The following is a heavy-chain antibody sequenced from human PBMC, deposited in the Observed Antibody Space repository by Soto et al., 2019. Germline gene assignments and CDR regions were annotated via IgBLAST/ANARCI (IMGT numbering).Heavy chain of an antibody. V-gene: IGHV3-23*01. Sequence: EVQLLESGGGLVQPGGSLRLSCAASGFTFSSYAMSWVRQAPGKGLEWVSAISGSGGSTYYADSVKGRFTISRDNSKNTLYLQMNSLRAEDTAVYYCAKDADVEWLPTTRHWYFDLWGRGTLVTVSS. CDR1: GFTFSSYA. CDR2: ISGSGGST. CDR3: AKDADVEWLPTTRHWYFDL. J-gene: IGHJ2*01. D-gene: IGHD6-19*01.